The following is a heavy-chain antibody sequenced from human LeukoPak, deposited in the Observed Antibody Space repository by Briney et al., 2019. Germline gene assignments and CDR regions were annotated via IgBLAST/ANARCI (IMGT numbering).Heavy chain of an antibody. CDR1: GFTFSSYA. Sequence: AGGSLRLSCAASGFTFSSYAMHWVRQAPGKGLEWVAIIWYDGSNKYYADSVKGRFTISRDNSKNTLYLQMNSLRAEDTAVYYCARGGYDSDYWGQGTLVTVSS. CDR2: IWYDGSNK. D-gene: IGHD5-12*01. CDR3: ARGGYDSDY. J-gene: IGHJ4*02. V-gene: IGHV3-33*08.